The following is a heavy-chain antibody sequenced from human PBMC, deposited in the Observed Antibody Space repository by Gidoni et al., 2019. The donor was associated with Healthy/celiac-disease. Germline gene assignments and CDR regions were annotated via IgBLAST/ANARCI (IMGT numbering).Heavy chain of an antibody. V-gene: IGHV1-8*01. CDR3: ARGRTKCSGGSCYSWWFDP. D-gene: IGHD2-15*01. J-gene: IGHJ5*02. CDR1: GYTFTSYD. CDR2: RNPNSGNT. Sequence: QVQLVQSGAEVKKPGVSVKVSCKASGYTFTSYDITWVRQATGQGLEWMGWRNPNSGNTGYAQKFQGRVTMTRNTSISTAYMELSSLRSEDTAVYYCARGRTKCSGGSCYSWWFDPWGQGTLVTVSS.